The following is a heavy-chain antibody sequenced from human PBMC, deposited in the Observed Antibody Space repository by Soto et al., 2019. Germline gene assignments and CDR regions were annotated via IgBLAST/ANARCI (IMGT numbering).Heavy chain of an antibody. J-gene: IGHJ5*02. V-gene: IGHV3-11*01. CDR1: GFTFSDYY. Sequence: PGGSLRLSCAASGFTFSDYYMSWIRQAPGKGLDWVSYISSSGSTIYYADSVKGRSTISRDNAKNSLYLQMNSLRAEDTAVYYCARSLFRDPNWFDPWGQGTLVTVSS. CDR2: ISSSGSTI. D-gene: IGHD2-21*01. CDR3: ARSLFRDPNWFDP.